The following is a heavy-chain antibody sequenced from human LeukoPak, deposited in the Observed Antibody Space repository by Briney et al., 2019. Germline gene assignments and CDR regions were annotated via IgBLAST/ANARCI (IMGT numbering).Heavy chain of an antibody. CDR2: IYPGDSDT. Sequence: GESLKISCQGSGYSFTNYWIGWVRQMPGKGLEWMGIIYPGDSDTKYSPSFEGQVTISVDKSISTAYLQWSSLKASDTAMYYCARRAAAGPNWFDPWGQGTLVTVSS. CDR3: ARRAAAGPNWFDP. V-gene: IGHV5-51*01. D-gene: IGHD6-13*01. J-gene: IGHJ5*02. CDR1: GYSFTNYW.